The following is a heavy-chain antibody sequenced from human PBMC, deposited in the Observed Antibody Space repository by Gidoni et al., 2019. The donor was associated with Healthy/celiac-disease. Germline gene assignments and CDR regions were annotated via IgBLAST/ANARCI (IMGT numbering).Heavy chain of an antibody. Sequence: EVQLLASGGCLVQPAGSLRLSCAASGFTFSSYAMSWVRQAPGKGLGWVAANSGSGGRTYYADSVKGRFTISRDNSKNTLYLQMNSLRAEDTAVYYCAKVTRSSSGWVPFDYWGQGTLVTVSS. CDR3: AKVTRSSSGWVPFDY. CDR2: NSGSGGRT. CDR1: GFTFSSYA. D-gene: IGHD6-19*01. J-gene: IGHJ4*02. V-gene: IGHV3-23*01.